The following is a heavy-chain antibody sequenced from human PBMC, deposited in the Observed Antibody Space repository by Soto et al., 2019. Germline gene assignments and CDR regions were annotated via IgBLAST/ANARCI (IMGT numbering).Heavy chain of an antibody. CDR1: GFSLSTSGVG. J-gene: IGHJ4*02. CDR2: IYWDDDK. CDR3: AHTYYYDSSGYEFDY. Sequence: QITLKESGPTLVKPTQTLTLTCTFSGFSLSTSGVGVGWIRQPPGKALEWLALIYWDDDKRYSPSLKSRLTTTKDPSKNQVVLTMTNMDPVDTATYYCAHTYYYDSSGYEFDYWGQGTLVTVSS. V-gene: IGHV2-5*02. D-gene: IGHD3-22*01.